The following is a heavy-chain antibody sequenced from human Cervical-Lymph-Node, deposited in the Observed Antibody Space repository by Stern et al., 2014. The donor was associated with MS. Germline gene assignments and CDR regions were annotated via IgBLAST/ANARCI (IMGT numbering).Heavy chain of an antibody. CDR2: ISYDGRNK. CDR3: AKDHSGWFDY. J-gene: IGHJ4*02. Sequence: VQLVESGGGVVQPGRSLRLSCAASGFTFSSYAIHWVRQTPGKGLEWVGVISYDGRNKYYADSVKGRFTISRDNSKNTLYLQMNSLRAEDTAVYYCAKDHSGWFDYWGQGTLVTVSS. D-gene: IGHD6-19*01. V-gene: IGHV3-30*18. CDR1: GFTFSSYA.